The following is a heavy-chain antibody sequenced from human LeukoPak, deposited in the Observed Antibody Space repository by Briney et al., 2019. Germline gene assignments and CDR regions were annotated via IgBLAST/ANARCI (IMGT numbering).Heavy chain of an antibody. CDR2: ISSSGSTI. V-gene: IGHV3-11*01. D-gene: IGHD5-18*01. J-gene: IGHJ4*02. CDR1: GFTFSDYY. Sequence: GGSLRLSCAASGFTFSDYYMSWIRQAPGKGLEWVSYISSSGSTIYYADSVKGRFTISRDNAKNSLYLQMNSLRAEDTAVYYCARELGYSYGSDSGFDYWGQGTLVTVSS. CDR3: ARELGYSYGSDSGFDY.